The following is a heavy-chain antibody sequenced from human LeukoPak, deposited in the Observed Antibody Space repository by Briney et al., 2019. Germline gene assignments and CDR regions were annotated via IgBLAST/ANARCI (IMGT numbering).Heavy chain of an antibody. V-gene: IGHV3-48*02. J-gene: IGHJ4*02. Sequence: GGSLRLSCAASGFSFSGSSMNWVRQAPGKGLEWVSYISSSSSAIYYADSVKGRFTISRDNAKNSLYLQMNSLRDEDTAVYYCARVGIAVAQFFDYWGQGTLVTVSS. CDR2: ISSSSSAI. CDR3: ARVGIAVAQFFDY. CDR1: GFSFSGSS. D-gene: IGHD6-19*01.